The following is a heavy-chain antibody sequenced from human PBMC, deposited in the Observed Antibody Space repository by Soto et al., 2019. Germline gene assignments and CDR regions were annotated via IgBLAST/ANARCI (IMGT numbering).Heavy chain of an antibody. D-gene: IGHD3-3*01. J-gene: IGHJ4*02. CDR3: AHRVLRTVFGLVTTTAIYFDF. V-gene: IGHV2-5*02. Sequence: QITLNESGPTQVKPRQNLTLTCTFSGFSLTTSGVGVGWIRQSPGKAPEWLALIYWDADKRYSPSLKSRLTITKDTSKNQVVLTMADLDPADTATYYCAHRVLRTVFGLVTTTAIYFDFWGQGTPVAVSS. CDR1: GFSLTTSGVG. CDR2: IYWDADK.